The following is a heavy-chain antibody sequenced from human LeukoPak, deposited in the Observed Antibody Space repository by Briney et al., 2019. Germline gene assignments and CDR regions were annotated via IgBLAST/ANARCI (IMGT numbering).Heavy chain of an antibody. CDR2: MNPNSGNT. Sequence: ASVKVSCKASGYTFTSYDISWVRQAPGQGLEWMGWMNPNSGNTGYAQKFQGRVTMTRNTSISTAYMELSSLRSEDTAAYYCARGCPTSMLEDYYYYMDVWGKGTTVTVPS. CDR1: GYTFTSYD. D-gene: IGHD2/OR15-2a*01. CDR3: ARGCPTSMLEDYYYYMDV. V-gene: IGHV1-8*01. J-gene: IGHJ6*03.